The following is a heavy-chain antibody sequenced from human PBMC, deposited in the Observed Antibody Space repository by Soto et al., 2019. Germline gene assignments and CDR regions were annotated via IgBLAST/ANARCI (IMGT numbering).Heavy chain of an antibody. CDR2: IYSGGST. D-gene: IGHD6-13*01. J-gene: IGHJ6*02. V-gene: IGHV3-66*01. CDR1: GFTVSSNY. CDR3: ARERRQQLSGMDV. Sequence: GGSLRLSCAASGFTVSSNYMSWVRQAPGKGLEWVSVIYSGGSTYYADSVKGRFTISRDNSKNTLYLQMNSLRAEDTAVYYCARERRQQLSGMDVWGQGTTVTVSS.